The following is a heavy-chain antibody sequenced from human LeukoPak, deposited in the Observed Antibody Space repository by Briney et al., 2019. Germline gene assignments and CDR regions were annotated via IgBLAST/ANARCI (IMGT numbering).Heavy chain of an antibody. CDR2: ISVYNGNT. J-gene: IGHJ4*02. V-gene: IGHV1-18*01. CDR1: GYTFSNYG. CDR3: ARDEGSGYDSLDS. D-gene: IGHD5-12*01. Sequence: ASVKVSCKASGYTFSNYGFSWVRQAPGQGLEWMGWISVYNGNTNYAQKFQGRVTMTTDTSTRTAFMELRSLGPDDTAVYFCARDEGSGYDSLDSWGREPWSPSPQ.